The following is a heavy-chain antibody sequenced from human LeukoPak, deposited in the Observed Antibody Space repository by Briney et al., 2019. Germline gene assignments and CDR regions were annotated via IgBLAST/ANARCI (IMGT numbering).Heavy chain of an antibody. CDR1: GGTFSSYA. J-gene: IGHJ4*02. Sequence: GASVKVSCKASGGTFSSYAISWVRQAPGQGLEWMGWMNPNSGNTGYTQKFQGRVTMTRNTSISTAYMELSSLRSEDTAVYYCARGGRDYYDSSGYLSESDYWGQGTLVTVSS. D-gene: IGHD3-22*01. V-gene: IGHV1-8*02. CDR2: MNPNSGNT. CDR3: ARGGRDYYDSSGYLSESDY.